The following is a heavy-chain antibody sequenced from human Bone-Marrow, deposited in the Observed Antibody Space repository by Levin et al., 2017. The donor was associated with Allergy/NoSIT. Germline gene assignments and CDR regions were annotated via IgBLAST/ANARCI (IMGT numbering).Heavy chain of an antibody. J-gene: IGHJ1*01. CDR1: GFTFSDYY. D-gene: IGHD3-10*01. Sequence: GGSLRLSCAASGFTFSDYYMSWIRQAPGKGLEWVSYISSSSSYTNYADSVKGRFTISRDNAKNSLYLQMNSLRAEDTAVYYCARFFGSGPQSAEYFQHWGQGTLVTVSS. CDR2: ISSSSSYT. V-gene: IGHV3-11*03. CDR3: ARFFGSGPQSAEYFQH.